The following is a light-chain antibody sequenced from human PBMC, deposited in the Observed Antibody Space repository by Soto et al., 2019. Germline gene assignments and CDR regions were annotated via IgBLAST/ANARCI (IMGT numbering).Light chain of an antibody. CDR3: LQYYSFPWT. CDR2: WAS. V-gene: IGKV4-1*01. Sequence: DIVMTQSPDSLAVSLGERATINCKSSQSVLTNSNNKNYLAWYQQKPGQPPKLFIYWASIRESGVPDRFSGSGSGTDFTLTISGLQAEDVAVYYCLQYYSFPWTFGQGTKVDI. J-gene: IGKJ1*01. CDR1: QSVLTNSNNKNY.